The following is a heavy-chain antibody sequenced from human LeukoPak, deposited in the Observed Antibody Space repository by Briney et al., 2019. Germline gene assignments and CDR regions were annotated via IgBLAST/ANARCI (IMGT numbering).Heavy chain of an antibody. Sequence: SVKVSCKASGGTFSSYAISWVRQAPGQGLEWMGRIIPIFGRANYAQKFQGRVTITTDESTSTAYMELSSLRSEDTAVYYCARGPIAVAGNASWDYWGQGTLVTVSS. CDR1: GGTFSSYA. D-gene: IGHD6-19*01. V-gene: IGHV1-69*05. J-gene: IGHJ4*02. CDR3: ARGPIAVAGNASWDY. CDR2: IIPIFGRA.